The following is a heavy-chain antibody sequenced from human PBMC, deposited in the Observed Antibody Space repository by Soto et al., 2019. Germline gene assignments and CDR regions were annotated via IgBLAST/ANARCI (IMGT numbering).Heavy chain of an antibody. J-gene: IGHJ1*01. CDR1: GFTFRSYV. CDR3: ARWGTTGGLDV. Sequence: QVQLVESGGGVVQPGTSLRVSCVGSGFTFRSYVIHWVRQAPGKGLEWVALTSYDGSGKYYGDSVRGRFTISRDNSRNTVDLQMDGLRLEDTALYYCARWGTTGGLDVWGQGTLVSVSS. V-gene: IGHV3-30*19. D-gene: IGHD3-16*01. CDR2: TSYDGSGK.